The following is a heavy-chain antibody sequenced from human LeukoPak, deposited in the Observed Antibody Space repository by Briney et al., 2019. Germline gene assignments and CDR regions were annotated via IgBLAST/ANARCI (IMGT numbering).Heavy chain of an antibody. Sequence: SETLSLTCTVSGGSISSSSYYWGWIRQPPGKGLEWIGSIYYSGSTYYNPSLKSRVTISVDTSKNQFSLKLSSVTAADTAVYYCARVGWGIAAAGILWGQGTLVTVSS. J-gene: IGHJ4*02. V-gene: IGHV4-39*07. CDR2: IYYSGST. CDR3: ARVGWGIAAAGIL. D-gene: IGHD6-13*01. CDR1: GGSISSSSYY.